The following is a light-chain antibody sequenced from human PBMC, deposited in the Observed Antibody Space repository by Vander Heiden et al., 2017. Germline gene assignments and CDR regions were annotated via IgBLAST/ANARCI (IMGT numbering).Light chain of an antibody. CDR1: QDIRNY. Sequence: DIQTTQSPSSLSASVGDRLTITCRASQDIRNYLAWFQQKPGKAPKPLLYAASNLQSGVPSKLSDRGSGTDFTLTISSLQPEDFATYYFRQENTYPITFGQGTRVDIK. CDR2: AAS. CDR3: RQENTYPIT. J-gene: IGKJ5*01. V-gene: IGKV1-16*02.